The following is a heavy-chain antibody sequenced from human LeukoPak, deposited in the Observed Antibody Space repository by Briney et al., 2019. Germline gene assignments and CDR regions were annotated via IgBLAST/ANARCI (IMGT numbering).Heavy chain of an antibody. CDR3: ARFRGAGRYNSGSYHYFDY. V-gene: IGHV1-18*01. CDR2: ISPYNSNT. J-gene: IGHJ4*02. Sequence: ASVKVSCKSSGYTFTTYGISWMRQAPGQSLEWMGWISPYNSNTKYAQKLQGRVTMTTDTSTSTAYMELRSLRSDDTAVYYCARFRGAGRYNSGSYHYFDYWGQGTLVTVSS. D-gene: IGHD1-26*01. CDR1: GYTFTTYG.